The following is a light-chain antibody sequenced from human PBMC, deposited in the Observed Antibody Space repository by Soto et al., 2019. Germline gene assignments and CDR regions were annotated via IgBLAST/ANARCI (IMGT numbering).Light chain of an antibody. J-gene: IGKJ5*01. V-gene: IGKV1-5*03. Sequence: DIQMTQSPSTLSASVGDRVTITCRASQNIYDWLAWWQQKPGKAPKLLIYKASDLESGVPSRFSGSGSGTEFTLTISSLQPDDFATYYCQQCDSFPITFGQGTRLEIK. CDR1: QNIYDW. CDR2: KAS. CDR3: QQCDSFPIT.